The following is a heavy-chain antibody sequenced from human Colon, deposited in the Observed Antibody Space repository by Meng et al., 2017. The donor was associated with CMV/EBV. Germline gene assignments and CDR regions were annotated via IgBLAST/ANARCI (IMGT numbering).Heavy chain of an antibody. V-gene: IGHV4-39*07. CDR1: GCSISSSTYY. D-gene: IGHD4-17*01. CDR2: IYYSGYI. J-gene: IGHJ4*02. Sequence: PPEGAAPGLVEPSDTLSLTCTVSGCSISSSTYYWGWIRQTPGKGLEWIGNIYYSGYIYYNPSLKSRLTISVDTSKNQFSLKLTSVTAADTAVYYCATDYGDYYFDRWGQGTLVTVSS. CDR3: ATDYGDYYFDR.